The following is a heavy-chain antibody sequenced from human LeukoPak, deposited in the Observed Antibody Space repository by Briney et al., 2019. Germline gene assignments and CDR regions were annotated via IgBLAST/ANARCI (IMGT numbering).Heavy chain of an antibody. D-gene: IGHD3-10*01. CDR1: GGSISSYY. Sequence: PSETLSLTCTVSGGSISSYYWSWIRQPPGKGLDWIGYIYYSGSTNYNPSLKSRVTISVDTSKNQFSLKLSSVTAADTAVYYCARESRLLWFGELLSWFDPWGQGTLVTVSS. V-gene: IGHV4-59*01. J-gene: IGHJ5*02. CDR3: ARESRLLWFGELLSWFDP. CDR2: IYYSGST.